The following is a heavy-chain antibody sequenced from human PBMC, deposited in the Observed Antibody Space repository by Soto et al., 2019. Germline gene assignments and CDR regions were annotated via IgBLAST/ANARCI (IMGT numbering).Heavy chain of an antibody. CDR1: GGSISSNNW. CDR2: IYHSGST. V-gene: IGHV4-4*02. Sequence: QVQLQESGPGLVKPSGTLSLTCAVSGGSISSNNWWSWVRQPPGKGLEWSGEIYHSGSTNYNPSLESRVNILVDKSKNKFSLNLSSVTAADTAVYYCARRSDYSASSGTFDYWGQGTLVTVSS. J-gene: IGHJ4*02. CDR3: ARRSDYSASSGTFDY. D-gene: IGHD3-22*01.